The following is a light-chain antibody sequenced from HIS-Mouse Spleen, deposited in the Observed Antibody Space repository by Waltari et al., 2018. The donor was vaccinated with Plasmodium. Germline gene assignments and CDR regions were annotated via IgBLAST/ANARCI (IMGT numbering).Light chain of an antibody. CDR1: ALPKKY. J-gene: IGLJ3*02. Sequence: SYELTQPPSVSVSPGQTARITCSGDALPKKYAYWYQQKSGQAPVLVIYEDSKRPSVIPERVSGSSSGTMATLTISGAQGEDEADYYCYSTDSSGNHRVFGGGTKLTVL. V-gene: IGLV3-10*01. CDR3: YSTDSSGNHRV. CDR2: EDS.